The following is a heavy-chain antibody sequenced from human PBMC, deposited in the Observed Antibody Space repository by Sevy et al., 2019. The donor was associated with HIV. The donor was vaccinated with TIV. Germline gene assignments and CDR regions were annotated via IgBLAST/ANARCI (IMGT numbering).Heavy chain of an antibody. Sequence: GGSLTLSCAASGFTFSKYSMSWVRHPPGKGLEWVSTLSFGCGERNYADSVKGRFTISRDNSKSSVYLQMNNLRPEDTAVYYCAREGCTKPHDYWGQGTLVTVSS. CDR2: LSFGCGER. D-gene: IGHD2-8*01. CDR1: GFTFSKYS. J-gene: IGHJ4*02. CDR3: AREGCTKPHDY. V-gene: IGHV3-23*01.